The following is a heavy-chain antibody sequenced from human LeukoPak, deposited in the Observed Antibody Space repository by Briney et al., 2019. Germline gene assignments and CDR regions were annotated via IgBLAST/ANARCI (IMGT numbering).Heavy chain of an antibody. Sequence: GGSLRLSCAASGFTFSYYAMHWVRQAPGKGLEWVAFIRHDGSNKYYADSVEGRFTISRDSSKNTLYLQMNSLRPEDTALYYCAKDFEMATNSGRYFDNWGQGTLVTVSS. CDR3: AKDFEMATNSGRYFDN. D-gene: IGHD5-24*01. CDR1: GFTFSYYA. V-gene: IGHV3-30*02. J-gene: IGHJ4*02. CDR2: IRHDGSNK.